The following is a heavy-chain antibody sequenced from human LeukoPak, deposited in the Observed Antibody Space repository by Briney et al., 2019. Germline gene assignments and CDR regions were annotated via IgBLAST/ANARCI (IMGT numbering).Heavy chain of an antibody. CDR2: IIPLFGTT. Sequence: ASVTVSCKASGGTFIYTAISWVRQAPGQGLEWMGGIIPLFGTTNYAQKFQGRVTITKNDSTTTAYMELSSLRSDDTAMYYCARAAYNDFWSEYNYFGPWGQGSLVTVSS. CDR1: GGTFIYTA. CDR3: ARAAYNDFWSEYNYFGP. V-gene: IGHV1-69*05. D-gene: IGHD3-3*01. J-gene: IGHJ5*02.